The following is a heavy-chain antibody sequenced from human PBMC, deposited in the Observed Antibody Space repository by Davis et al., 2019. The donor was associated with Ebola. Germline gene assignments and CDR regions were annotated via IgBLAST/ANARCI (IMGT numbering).Heavy chain of an antibody. CDR1: GYTFSNYD. V-gene: IGHV1-8*02. CDR3: ARSPISGGVYIYYFDF. J-gene: IGHJ4*02. Sequence: ASVKVSCKPSGYTFSNYDINWVRQAAGQGLEWMGWMNPQSGNTGYAQKFQGRVTMTRNTSISTAYMELSSLTSDDTAVYYCARSPISGGVYIYYFDFWGQGTLVNVSS. CDR2: MNPQSGNT. D-gene: IGHD2-15*01.